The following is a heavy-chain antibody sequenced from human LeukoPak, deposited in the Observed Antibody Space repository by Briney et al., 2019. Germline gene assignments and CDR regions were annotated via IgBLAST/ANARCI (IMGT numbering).Heavy chain of an antibody. CDR3: SRGGDASKAGKY. CDR2: IHPSGSP. V-gene: IGHV4-34*01. Sequence: PSETLSLTCAIYDASFSGYYWSWIRQPPRKGLEWIGEIHPSGSPSYNPSLESRTIISVDASKNQFSLILNSETAADTALYFCSRGGDASKAGKYWGQGALVTVSS. CDR1: DASFSGYY. D-gene: IGHD3-10*01. J-gene: IGHJ4*02.